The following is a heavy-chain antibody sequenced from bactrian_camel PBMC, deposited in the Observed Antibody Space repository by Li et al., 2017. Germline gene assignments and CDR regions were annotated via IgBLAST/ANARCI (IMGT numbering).Heavy chain of an antibody. CDR2: LFANGGT. J-gene: IGHJ4*01. D-gene: IGHD1*01. Sequence: VQLVESGGGSVQAGETLRLPCTASGFTLSTYYWSWVRQSPGKGRELVSSLFANGGTYYHDSVKGRFTFAQDNTENAVSLQMNSLKPEDTATYHCAKHRRFIRGYRLENIEFRGQGTQVTVS. V-gene: IGHV3S10*01. CDR3: AKHRRFIRGYRLENIEF. CDR1: GFTLSTYY.